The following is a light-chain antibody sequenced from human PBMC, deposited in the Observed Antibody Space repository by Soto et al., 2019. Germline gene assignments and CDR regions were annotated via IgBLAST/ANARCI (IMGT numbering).Light chain of an antibody. V-gene: IGKV3-20*01. CDR2: GAS. CDR1: QSVRSRY. CDR3: KQYGSSPPYT. J-gene: IGKJ2*01. Sequence: EIVLTQSPGTLSLSPGERATLSCRASQSVRSRYLAWYQQKPGQAPRLLIYGASTRASGIPDRFSGSGSGTDFTLTISRLEPEDFAVYYCKQYGSSPPYTFGQGTKLEIK.